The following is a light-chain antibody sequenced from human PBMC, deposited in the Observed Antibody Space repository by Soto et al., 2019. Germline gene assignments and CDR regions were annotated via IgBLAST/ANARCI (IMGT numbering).Light chain of an antibody. CDR2: DGS. V-gene: IGKV1-5*01. CDR1: QSISSS. J-gene: IGKJ2*01. CDR3: QQYNSYPYT. Sequence: DIQMTQSPSSLSASVGDRVTITCRASQSISSSLAWYQQKSGKAPELLIYDGSNLESGDPSRFSGSGSGTEFTLTINRLQPDDFATYYCQQYNSYPYTFGQGTKLEIK.